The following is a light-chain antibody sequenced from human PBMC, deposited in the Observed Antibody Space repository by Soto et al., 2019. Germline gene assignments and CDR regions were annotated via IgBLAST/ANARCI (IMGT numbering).Light chain of an antibody. CDR3: GSWDSCTSTYV. J-gene: IGLJ1*01. Sequence: QSVLTQPPSVSAAPGQKVTISCSGSSSNIGGNSVSWYQQLPGTAPKLLIYDDNKRPSGIPDRFSGSKSGTSATLGITGFQTGDEADYYCGSWDSCTSTYVFGTGTKVTVX. V-gene: IGLV1-51*01. CDR2: DDN. CDR1: SSNIGGNS.